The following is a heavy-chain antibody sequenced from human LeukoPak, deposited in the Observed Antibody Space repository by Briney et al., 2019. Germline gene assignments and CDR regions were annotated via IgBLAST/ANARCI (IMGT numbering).Heavy chain of an antibody. V-gene: IGHV4-59*01. D-gene: IGHD3-22*01. CDR2: IYYSRST. CDR1: GGSISSYY. Sequence: SETLSLTCTVSGGSISSYYWSWIRQPPGKGLEWIGYIYYSRSTNYNPSLKSRVTISVDTSKNQFSLKLSSVTAADTAVYYCARAGNDFYYDSSGYQGDNWFDPWSQGTLVTVSS. CDR3: ARAGNDFYYDSSGYQGDNWFDP. J-gene: IGHJ5*02.